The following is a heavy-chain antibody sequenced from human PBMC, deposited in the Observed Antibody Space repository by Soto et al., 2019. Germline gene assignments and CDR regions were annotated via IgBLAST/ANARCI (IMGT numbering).Heavy chain of an antibody. CDR2: IYYSGGT. J-gene: IGHJ5*02. D-gene: IGHD6-19*01. V-gene: IGHV4-61*01. CDR1: GAALSSGSYF. Sequence: SETLSLTCTVSGAALSSGSYFYTWVRQPPGKGLEWLGYIYYSGGTNYNPSLKSRVTISLDKSKSQFSLRLISVTAADTAVYYCTREQSDDNYFDPWGQGTLVTVSS. CDR3: TREQSDDNYFDP.